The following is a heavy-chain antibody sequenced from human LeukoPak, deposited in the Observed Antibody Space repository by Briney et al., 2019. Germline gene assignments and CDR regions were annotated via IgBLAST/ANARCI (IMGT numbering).Heavy chain of an antibody. Sequence: GGSLRLSCVVSGFTFSHYWMNWVRQAPGKGLEYVAYINPDGSEKNCVDSVKGRFSISRDNAQNTLFLQMNSLRAEDTALYYCARHGDFCFDNWGQGTPVTVSS. CDR2: INPDGSEK. J-gene: IGHJ4*02. V-gene: IGHV3-7*03. D-gene: IGHD4-17*01. CDR3: ARHGDFCFDN. CDR1: GFTFSHYW.